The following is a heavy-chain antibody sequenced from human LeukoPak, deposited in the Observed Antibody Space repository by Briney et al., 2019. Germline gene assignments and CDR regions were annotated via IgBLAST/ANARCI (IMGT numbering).Heavy chain of an antibody. J-gene: IGHJ4*02. CDR2: ISGSGGST. V-gene: IGHV3-23*01. D-gene: IGHD6-19*01. Sequence: GGSLRLSCAASGFTFSSYAMSWVRQAPGKGLEWVSAISGSGGSTYYADSVKGRFTISRGNSKDTLYLQMNSLRAEDTAVYYCAKDSSGWNLFDYWGQGTLVTVSS. CDR3: AKDSSGWNLFDY. CDR1: GFTFSSYA.